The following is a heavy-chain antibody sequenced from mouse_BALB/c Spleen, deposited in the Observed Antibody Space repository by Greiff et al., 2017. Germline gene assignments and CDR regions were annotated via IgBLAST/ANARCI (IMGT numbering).Heavy chain of an antibody. D-gene: IGHD1-1*01. CDR3: ARAMYYYGYAMDY. CDR2: ISYSGST. Sequence: VQLKESGPGLVKPSQSLSLTCTVTGYSITSDYAWNWIRQFPGNKREWMGYISYSGSTSYNPSLKSRISITRDTSKNQFFLQLNSVTTEDTATYYCARAMYYYGYAMDYWGQGTSVTVSS. V-gene: IGHV3-2*02. CDR1: GYSITSDYA. J-gene: IGHJ4*01.